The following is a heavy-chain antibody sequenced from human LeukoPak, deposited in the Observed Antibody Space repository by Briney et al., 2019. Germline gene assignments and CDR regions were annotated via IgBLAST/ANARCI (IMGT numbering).Heavy chain of an antibody. J-gene: IGHJ4*02. CDR1: GFTFSSYS. CDR2: ISSSSSYI. CDR3: ARDVGDSSGYYPGY. V-gene: IGHV3-21*01. D-gene: IGHD3-22*01. Sequence: GGSLRLSCAASGFTFSSYSMNWVRQAPGKGLEWVPFISSSSSYIYYADSVKGRFTISRDNAKNSPYLQMNSLRGEDTAVYYCARDVGDSSGYYPGYWGQGTLVTVSS.